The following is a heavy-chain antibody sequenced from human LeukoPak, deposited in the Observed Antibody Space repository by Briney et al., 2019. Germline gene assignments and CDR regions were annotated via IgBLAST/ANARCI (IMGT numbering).Heavy chain of an antibody. CDR3: GMTPYDFVWGSYFNYFDY. D-gene: IGHD3-16*01. Sequence: GGSLRLSCAASGFTFTTSAMTWVRQAPGKGLEWVSSITGSGGMTYYADSVKGRVTISRDNSKSSLFLQINSLRAEDTAVCYCGMTPYDFVWGSYFNYFDYWGQGSVVTVSS. V-gene: IGHV3-23*01. CDR1: GFTFTTSA. CDR2: ITGSGGMT. J-gene: IGHJ4*02.